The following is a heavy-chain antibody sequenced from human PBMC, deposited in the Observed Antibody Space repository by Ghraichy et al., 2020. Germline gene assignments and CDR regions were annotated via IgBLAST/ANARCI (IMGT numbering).Heavy chain of an antibody. CDR3: AREDGTTPGPLDY. J-gene: IGHJ4*02. CDR1: GGTFSSYA. V-gene: IGHV1-69*13. Sequence: SVKVSCKASGGTFSSYAISWVRQAPGQGLEWMGGIIPIFGTANYAQKFQGRVTITADESTSTAYMELSSLRSEDTAVYYFAREDGTTPGPLDYWGQGTLVTVSS. D-gene: IGHD5-24*01. CDR2: IIPIFGTA.